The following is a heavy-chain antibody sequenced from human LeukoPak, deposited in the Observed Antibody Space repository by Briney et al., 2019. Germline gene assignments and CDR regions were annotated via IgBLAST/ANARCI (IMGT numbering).Heavy chain of an antibody. CDR2: ISGSGDT. D-gene: IGHD3-22*01. J-gene: IGHJ4*02. V-gene: IGHV3-23*01. Sequence: GESLRLSCAASGFTFSSYAMSWVRQAPGKGLEWVSRISGSGDTYYADSVKGRFTISRDNAKNSLYLQMNSLRAEDTAVYYCAQNFYDSSGLYFDYWGQGTLVTVSS. CDR1: GFTFSSYA. CDR3: AQNFYDSSGLYFDY.